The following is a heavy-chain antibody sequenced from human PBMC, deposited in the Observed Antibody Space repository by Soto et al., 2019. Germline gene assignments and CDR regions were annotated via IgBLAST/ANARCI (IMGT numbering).Heavy chain of an antibody. CDR1: GFTFSSYA. D-gene: IGHD3-9*01. V-gene: IGHV3-23*01. CDR3: TRDRDDLIRYFD. CDR2: ISGSGGST. J-gene: IGHJ4*02. Sequence: GGSLRLSCAASGFTFSSYAMSWVRQAPGKGLEWVSAISGSGGSTYYADSVKGRFTISRDNSKNTLYLQMDSLRAEDTAVYYCTRDRDDLIRYFDWGPGTMVTVSS.